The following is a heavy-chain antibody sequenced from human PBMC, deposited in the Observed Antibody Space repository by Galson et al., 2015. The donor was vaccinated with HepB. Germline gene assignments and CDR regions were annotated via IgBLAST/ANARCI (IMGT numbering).Heavy chain of an antibody. CDR1: GGTFSSYA. D-gene: IGHD2-15*01. J-gene: IGHJ3*02. V-gene: IGHV1-69*13. CDR2: IIPIFGTA. Sequence: SVKVSCKASGGTFSSYAISWVRQGPGQGLEWMGGIIPIFGTANYAQKFQGRVTITADESTSTAYMELSSLRSEDTAVYYCARDPPYCSGGSCSDAFDIWGQGTMVTVSS. CDR3: ARDPPYCSGGSCSDAFDI.